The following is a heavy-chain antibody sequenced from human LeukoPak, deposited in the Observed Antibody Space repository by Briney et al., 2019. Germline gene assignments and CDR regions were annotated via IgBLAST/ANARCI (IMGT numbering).Heavy chain of an antibody. J-gene: IGHJ4*02. CDR2: IYPGDSDT. CDR3: ARAPTSLSNPYYFDS. Sequence: GESLKISCKGSGYSFTDYWIGWVRQMPGKGLEWMGIIYPGDSDTRYSPSFQGQVTISAANSITTAYLQWSSLKASDNALYYCARAPTSLSNPYYFDSWGQGTLVAVSS. CDR1: GYSFTDYW. V-gene: IGHV5-51*01. D-gene: IGHD4-11*01.